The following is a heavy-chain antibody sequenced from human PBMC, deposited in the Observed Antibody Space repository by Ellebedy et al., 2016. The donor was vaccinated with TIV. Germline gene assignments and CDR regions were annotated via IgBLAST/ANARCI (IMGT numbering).Heavy chain of an antibody. CDR2: ISAYNGNT. D-gene: IGHD3-22*01. CDR1: GYTFTSYG. V-gene: IGHV1-18*01. CDR3: AISYYDSSGYLDY. Sequence: AASVKVSCKASGYTFTSYGISWVRQAPGQGLEWMGWISAYNGNTNYAQKFQGRVTITADESTSTDYMELSSLRSEDTAVYYCAISYYDSSGYLDYWGQGTLVTVSS. J-gene: IGHJ4*02.